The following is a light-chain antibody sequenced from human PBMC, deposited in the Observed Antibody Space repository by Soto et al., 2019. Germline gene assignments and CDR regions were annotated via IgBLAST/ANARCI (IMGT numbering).Light chain of an antibody. CDR3: QQYNHWPPLT. Sequence: EIVMTQSPATLSVSPGERATLSCRASQSVGRNLAWDQQKPGQAPRLLIYGASTRATGIPARFSGSWSGTEFTLTISSLQSEDFAIYSCQQYNHWPPLTFGGGTKVEIK. CDR1: QSVGRN. V-gene: IGKV3-15*01. CDR2: GAS. J-gene: IGKJ4*01.